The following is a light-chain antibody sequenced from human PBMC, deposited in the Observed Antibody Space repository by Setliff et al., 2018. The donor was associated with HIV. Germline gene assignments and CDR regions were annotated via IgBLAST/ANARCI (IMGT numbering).Light chain of an antibody. Sequence: QSALAQPRSVSGSPGQSVTISCTGISSDVGDYDYVSWYQQHPGKAPRLMISDVSKRPSGVPGRFSGSRSGNKSSLTISGLQAEDEADYYCCSFANTYTSFYVFGTGTKVTVL. CDR1: SSDVGDYDY. V-gene: IGLV2-11*01. CDR2: DVS. J-gene: IGLJ1*01. CDR3: CSFANTYTSFYV.